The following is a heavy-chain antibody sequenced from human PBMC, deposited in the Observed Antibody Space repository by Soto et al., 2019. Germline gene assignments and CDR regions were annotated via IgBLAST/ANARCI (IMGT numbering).Heavy chain of an antibody. V-gene: IGHV3-13*01. CDR3: AREPVTEKGDYYYGMDV. CDR1: GFTFSSYD. CDR2: IGTAGDT. D-gene: IGHD3-16*02. Sequence: PGGSLRLSCAASGFTFSSYDMHWVRQATGKGLEWVSAIGTAGDTYYPGSVKGRFTISRENAKNSLYLQMNSLRAGDTAVYYCAREPVTEKGDYYYGMDVWGQGTTVTVSS. J-gene: IGHJ6*02.